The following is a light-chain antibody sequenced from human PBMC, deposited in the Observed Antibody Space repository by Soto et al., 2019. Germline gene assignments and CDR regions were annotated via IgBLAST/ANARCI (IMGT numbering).Light chain of an antibody. J-gene: IGLJ1*01. Sequence: QSVLAQPSSVSGSPGQSITISCTGTSTDVGGYNYVSWYQHHPGKGPKLIIYEVNNRPSGVSDRFSGSKSGTSASLAITGLQAEDEAHYYCQSYDSRLFYVFGSGTKVTVL. CDR2: EVN. CDR3: QSYDSRLFYV. V-gene: IGLV2-14*01. CDR1: STDVGGYNY.